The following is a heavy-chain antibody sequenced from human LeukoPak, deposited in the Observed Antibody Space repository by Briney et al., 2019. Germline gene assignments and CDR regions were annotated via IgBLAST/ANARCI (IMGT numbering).Heavy chain of an antibody. CDR2: IYFSDSDT. CDR3: ARSPMGAAGPGGFDY. Sequence: GESLKISCQGSGYSFTNYWIAWVRQMPGKGLEWMGIIYFSDSDTRYSPSFQGQVTISADKSISTAYLQWSSLKASDTAMYYCARSPMGAAGPGGFDYWGQGTLVTVSS. J-gene: IGHJ4*02. V-gene: IGHV5-51*01. D-gene: IGHD6-13*01. CDR1: GYSFTNYW.